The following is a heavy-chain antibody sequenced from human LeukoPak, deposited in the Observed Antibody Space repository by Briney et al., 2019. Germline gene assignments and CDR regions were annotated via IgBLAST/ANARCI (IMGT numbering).Heavy chain of an antibody. D-gene: IGHD3-16*01. V-gene: IGHV4-39*07. CDR2: IYYIGST. CDR3: ARGARSYYYMDV. J-gene: IGHJ6*03. CDR1: GGSISSGGSY. Sequence: SETLSLTCTVSGGSISSGGSYWGWIRQPPGKGLEWIGSIYYIGSTYYNPSLKSRVTISVDTSKNQFSLKLSSVTAADTAVYYCARGARSYYYMDVWGKGTTVTVSS.